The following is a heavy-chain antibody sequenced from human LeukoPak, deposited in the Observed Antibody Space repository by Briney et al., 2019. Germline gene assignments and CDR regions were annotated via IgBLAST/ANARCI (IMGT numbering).Heavy chain of an antibody. CDR2: IYYSGST. D-gene: IGHD5-24*01. Sequence: SETLSLTCTVSDGSISSYYWSWIRQPPGKGLEWIEYIYYSGSTNYNPSLKSRVTISVDTSKNQFSLKLSSVTAADTAVYYCARARRRDGYNYGFFWDYWGQGTLVTVSS. CDR3: ARARRRDGYNYGFFWDY. CDR1: DGSISSYY. V-gene: IGHV4-59*01. J-gene: IGHJ4*02.